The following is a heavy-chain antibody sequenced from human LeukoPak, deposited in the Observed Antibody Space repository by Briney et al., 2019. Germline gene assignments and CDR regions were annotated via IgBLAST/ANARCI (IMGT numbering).Heavy chain of an antibody. Sequence: GASVKVSCKASGYTFTGYYMHWVRQAPGQGLEWMGRINPNSGGTNYAQKFQGRVTMTRDTSISTAYMELSRLRSDDTAVYYCARDSLHYYDSSGNWGQGTLVTVSP. CDR3: ARDSLHYYDSSGN. J-gene: IGHJ4*02. D-gene: IGHD3-22*01. CDR2: INPNSGGT. V-gene: IGHV1-2*06. CDR1: GYTFTGYY.